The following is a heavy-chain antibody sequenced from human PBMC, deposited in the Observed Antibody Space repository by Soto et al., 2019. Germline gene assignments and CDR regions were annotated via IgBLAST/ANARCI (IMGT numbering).Heavy chain of an antibody. CDR3: ARDQAGGGAINWFDP. CDR2: IYHSGST. V-gene: IGHV4-4*02. Sequence: QVQLQESGPGLVKPSGTLSLTCAVSGGSISSSNWWSWVRQPPGKGLEWIGEIYHSGSTNYNPSLKSRVTIXXDXSXXQFSLKLSAVTAAATAVYYCARDQAGGGAINWFDPWGQGTLVTVSS. J-gene: IGHJ5*02. CDR1: GGSISSSNW. D-gene: IGHD3-16*01.